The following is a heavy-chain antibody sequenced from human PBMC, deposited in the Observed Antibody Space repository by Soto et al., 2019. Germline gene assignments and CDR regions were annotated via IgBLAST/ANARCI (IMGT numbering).Heavy chain of an antibody. CDR3: ARAPRSGPGYFDY. V-gene: IGHV3-53*01. Sequence: EVQLVESGGGLIQPGGSLRLSCAASGFTVSSNYMSWVRQAPGKGLEWVSVIYSGGSTYYADSVKGRFTISRDNSKNTLYLQMHSLRAEDTAVYYCARAPRSGPGYFDYRGHGTLVTVAS. D-gene: IGHD1-26*01. CDR2: IYSGGST. J-gene: IGHJ4*01. CDR1: GFTVSSNY.